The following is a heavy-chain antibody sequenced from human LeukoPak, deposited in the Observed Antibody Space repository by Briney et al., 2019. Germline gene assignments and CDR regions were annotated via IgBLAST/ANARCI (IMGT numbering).Heavy chain of an antibody. J-gene: IGHJ5*02. CDR3: ARGISSCSSTSCYFSPISRRVWFDP. Sequence: GASVKVSCKASAYTFTSHGITWVRQAPGQGLEWMGWIDPDNGNTNSAQKFQGRVTMTTDTSTNTAYMELRNLRSDDTAVYYCARGISSCSSTSCYFSPISRRVWFDPWGQGTLVTVSS. CDR1: AYTFTSHG. D-gene: IGHD2-2*01. V-gene: IGHV1-18*01. CDR2: IDPDNGNT.